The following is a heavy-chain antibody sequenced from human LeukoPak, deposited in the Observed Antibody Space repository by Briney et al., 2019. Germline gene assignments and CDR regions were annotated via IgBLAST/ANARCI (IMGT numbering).Heavy chain of an antibody. CDR3: AKGASGPDD. D-gene: IGHD1-26*01. CDR1: GFTFSYYG. Sequence: GGSLRLSCAASGFTFSYYGMHWVRQASGKGLEWLAVIWYDGSNIYYADSVKGRFAISRDNSKNTLYLQMNSLRAEDTAIYYCAKGASGPDDWGQGTLVTVSA. V-gene: IGHV3-33*06. CDR2: IWYDGSNI. J-gene: IGHJ4*02.